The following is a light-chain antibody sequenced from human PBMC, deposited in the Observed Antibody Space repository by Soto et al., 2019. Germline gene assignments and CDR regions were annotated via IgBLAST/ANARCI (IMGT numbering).Light chain of an antibody. CDR2: AAP. CDR1: QSSSNY. CDR3: QHSYSTPWT. V-gene: IGKV1-39*01. Sequence: DIQMTQSPSSLSASVGDRVTITCRASQSSSNYLNWYQQKPGKAPKLLIYAAPSLQSGVPSRFSGSGSGTDFTLTISSLQPEDFATYYCQHSYSTPWTFGQGTKVEFK. J-gene: IGKJ1*01.